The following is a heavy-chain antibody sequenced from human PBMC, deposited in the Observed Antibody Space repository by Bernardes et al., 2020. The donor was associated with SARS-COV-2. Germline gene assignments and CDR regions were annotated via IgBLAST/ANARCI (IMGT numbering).Heavy chain of an antibody. V-gene: IGHV4-59*01. CDR3: ASTPLSYRYCSGGSCYYYGMDV. D-gene: IGHD2-15*01. J-gene: IGHJ6*02. CDR2: IYYSGST. Sequence: SETLSLTCTVSGGSISSYYWSWIRQPPGKGLEWIGYIYYSGSTNYNPSLKSRVTISVDTSKNQFSLKLSSVTAADTAVYYCASTPLSYRYCSGGSCYYYGMDVWGQGTTVTVSS. CDR1: GGSISSYY.